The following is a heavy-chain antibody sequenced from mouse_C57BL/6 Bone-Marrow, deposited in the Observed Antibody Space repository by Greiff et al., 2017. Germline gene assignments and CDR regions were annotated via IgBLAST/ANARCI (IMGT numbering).Heavy chain of an antibody. J-gene: IGHJ4*01. D-gene: IGHD4-1*01. CDR2: IDPSDSYT. Sequence: QVQLQQPGAELVRPGTSVKLSCKASGYTFTSSWMHWVKQRPGQGLEWIGVIDPSDSYTNYNQKFKGKATLTVDTASSTAYMQLSSLTSEDSAVYYCAKLGAMDYWGQGTSGTVSS. CDR3: AKLGAMDY. V-gene: IGHV1-59*01. CDR1: GYTFTSSW.